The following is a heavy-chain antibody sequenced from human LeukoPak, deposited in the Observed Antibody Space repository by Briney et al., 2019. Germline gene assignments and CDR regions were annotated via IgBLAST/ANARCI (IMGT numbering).Heavy chain of an antibody. CDR3: ARGGAARPDY. V-gene: IGHV3-48*01. CDR2: ISSSSSSI. CDR1: GFTFSNYG. D-gene: IGHD6-6*01. J-gene: IGHJ4*02. Sequence: GGSLRLSCAASGFTFSNYGMDWVRQAPGKGLEWISYISSSSSSIYYADSVKGRFTISRDNAKNSVFLQMNSLRVEDTAVYYCARGGAARPDYWGQGTLVTVSS.